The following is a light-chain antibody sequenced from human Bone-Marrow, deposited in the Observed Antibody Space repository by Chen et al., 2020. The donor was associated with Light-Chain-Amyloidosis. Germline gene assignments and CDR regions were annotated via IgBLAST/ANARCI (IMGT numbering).Light chain of an antibody. CDR1: QSINYK. V-gene: IGKV3-15*01. CDR3: QQYNNWPGT. CDR2: GAS. J-gene: IGKJ3*01. Sequence: EIVMTQSPATLSVSPGERATLSCRASQSINYKLACYQHKPGQAPRLLIYGASTRATGIPARFSGSGSGTEFTLTISSMESEDVAIYYCQQYNNWPGTFGPGTKVDIK.